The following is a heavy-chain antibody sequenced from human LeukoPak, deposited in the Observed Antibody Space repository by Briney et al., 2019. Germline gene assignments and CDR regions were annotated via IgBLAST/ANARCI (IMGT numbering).Heavy chain of an antibody. CDR1: GGSISSGGYY. J-gene: IGHJ2*01. CDR2: IHYRGSA. D-gene: IGHD3-22*01. Sequence: TLSLTCTVSGGSISSGGYYWSWIRQRPGKGLEWIGHIHYRGSAYYNPSLKSRVTISVDTSKNQFSLRLSSVTAADTAVYYCARVFTMIVVVKKGWNFDLWGRGTLVTVSS. CDR3: ARVFTMIVVVKKGWNFDL. V-gene: IGHV4-31*03.